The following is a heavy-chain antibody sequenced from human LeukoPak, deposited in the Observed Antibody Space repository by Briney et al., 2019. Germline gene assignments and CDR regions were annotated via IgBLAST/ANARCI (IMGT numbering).Heavy chain of an antibody. CDR2: ISGSGGST. J-gene: IGHJ4*02. CDR3: ANHVERRDGYKGSLFDY. V-gene: IGHV3-23*01. CDR1: GFTFSSYA. D-gene: IGHD5-24*01. Sequence: GGSLRLSCAASGFTFSSYAMSWVRQAPGKGLEWVSAISGSGGSTYYADSVKGRFTISRDNSKNTLYLQMNSLRAEDTAVYYCANHVERRDGYKGSLFDYWGQGTLVTVSS.